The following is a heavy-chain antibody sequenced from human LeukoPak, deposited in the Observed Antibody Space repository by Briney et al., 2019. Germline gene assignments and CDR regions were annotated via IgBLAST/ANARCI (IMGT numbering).Heavy chain of an antibody. J-gene: IGHJ4*02. CDR3: ARERPYGSGSYPKGSLRIDY. D-gene: IGHD3-10*01. CDR2: IYTSGST. V-gene: IGHV4-4*07. CDR1: GGSISSYY. Sequence: SETLSLXCTVSGGSISSYYWSWNRQPAGKGLEWIGRIYTSGSTNYNPSLKSRVTMSVDTSKNQFSLKLSSVTAADTAVYYCARERPYGSGSYPKGSLRIDYWGQGTLVTVSS.